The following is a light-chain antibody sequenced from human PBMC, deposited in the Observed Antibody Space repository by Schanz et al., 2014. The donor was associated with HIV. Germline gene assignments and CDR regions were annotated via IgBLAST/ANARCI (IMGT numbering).Light chain of an antibody. CDR3: SSYTSSSTVV. J-gene: IGLJ2*01. V-gene: IGLV2-14*02. Sequence: QSALTQSASVSGSPGQSITISCTGTSSDVGNYNLVSWYQQHPGKAPKLIIYEVSKRPSGVSDRFSGSRSGNAASLTISGLQAEDEADYYCSSYTSSSTVVFGGGTKLTVL. CDR2: EVS. CDR1: SSDVGNYNL.